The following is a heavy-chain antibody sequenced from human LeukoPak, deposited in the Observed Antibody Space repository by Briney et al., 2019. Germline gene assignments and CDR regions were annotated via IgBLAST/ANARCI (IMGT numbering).Heavy chain of an antibody. CDR3: AKDKEQWLVYYFDY. CDR1: GYTFTTYD. V-gene: IGHV1-8*01. Sequence: GASVKVSCKASGYTFTTYDINWVRQATGQGLEWMGWMNPNSGNTGYAQKFQGRVTITRDTSASTAYMELSSLRSEDTAVYYCAKDKEQWLVYYFDYWGQGTLVTVSS. D-gene: IGHD6-19*01. CDR2: MNPNSGNT. J-gene: IGHJ4*02.